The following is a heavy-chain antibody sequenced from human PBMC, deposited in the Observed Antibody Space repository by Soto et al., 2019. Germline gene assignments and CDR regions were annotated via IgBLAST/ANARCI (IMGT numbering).Heavy chain of an antibody. D-gene: IGHD7-27*01. CDR2: FIGGDHDT. J-gene: IGHJ5*02. CDR3: AKGKSTGDIDWFDP. CDR1: GISLRNYA. V-gene: IGHV3-23*01. Sequence: EVQLLQSGGGLAQPGGSLRVSCAASGISLRNYAMAWVRQRPGKGLEWVSTFIGGDHDTAYSGSVRGRFTVSRDDSKNLLHLQMNSLRVEDTAMYYCAKGKSTGDIDWFDPWGQGSLVTVSS.